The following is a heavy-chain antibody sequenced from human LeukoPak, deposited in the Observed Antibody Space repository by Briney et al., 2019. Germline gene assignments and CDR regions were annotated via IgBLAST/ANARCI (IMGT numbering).Heavy chain of an antibody. V-gene: IGHV3-21*01. CDR1: GFTFSSYS. J-gene: IGHJ4*02. CDR3: ARDAFHSRLGELSSPYYFDY. D-gene: IGHD3-16*02. Sequence: GGSLRLSCAASGFTFSSYSMNWVRQAPGKGLEWVSSISSSSSYIYYADSVKGRFTISRDNAKNSLYLQMNSLRAEDTAVYYCARDAFHSRLGELSSPYYFDYWGQGTLVTVSS. CDR2: ISSSSSYI.